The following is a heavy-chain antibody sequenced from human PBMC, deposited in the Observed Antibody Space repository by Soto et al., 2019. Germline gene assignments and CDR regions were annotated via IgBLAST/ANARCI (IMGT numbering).Heavy chain of an antibody. D-gene: IGHD6-13*01. V-gene: IGHV5-51*01. Sequence: GESLKISCKGSGYSFTSYWIGWVRQMPGKGLEWMGIIYPGDSDTRYSPSFQGQVTISADKSISTAYLQWSSLKASGTAMYYCARTSAAGKYYYGMDVWGQGTTVTVS. CDR1: GYSFTSYW. CDR2: IYPGDSDT. CDR3: ARTSAAGKYYYGMDV. J-gene: IGHJ6*02.